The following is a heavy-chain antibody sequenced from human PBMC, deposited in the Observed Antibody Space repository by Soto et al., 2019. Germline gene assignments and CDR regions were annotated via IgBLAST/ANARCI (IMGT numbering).Heavy chain of an antibody. Sequence: QPGGSLRLSCAASGFTFSSYEMIWVRQAPGKGLEWVSYISGSGSTIHYADSVKGRFTISRDNAKNSLYLQMNSLRADDTAVYYCARVSQSFIEYFQHWGQGTLVTVSS. D-gene: IGHD3-16*02. CDR1: GFTFSSYE. CDR3: ARVSQSFIEYFQH. CDR2: ISGSGSTI. V-gene: IGHV3-48*03. J-gene: IGHJ1*01.